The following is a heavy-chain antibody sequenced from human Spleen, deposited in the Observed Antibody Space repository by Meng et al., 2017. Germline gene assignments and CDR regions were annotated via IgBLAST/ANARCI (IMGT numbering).Heavy chain of an antibody. CDR2: ISSSSINI. CDR3: ARGPCSSTSCYVSYYYRMDV. CDR1: GFTFSDYS. Sequence: GGSLRLSCAASGFTFSDYSMNWVRQAPGKGLEWVSFISSSSINIYYADSVKGRFTISRDNAKNSLYLQMNSLRAEDTAVYYCARGPCSSTSCYVSYYYRMDVCGQAIT. D-gene: IGHD2-2*01. J-gene: IGHJ6*01. V-gene: IGHV3-21*01.